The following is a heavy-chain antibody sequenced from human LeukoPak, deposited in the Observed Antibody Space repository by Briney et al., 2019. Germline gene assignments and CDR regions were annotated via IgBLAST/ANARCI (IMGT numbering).Heavy chain of an antibody. D-gene: IGHD6-6*01. CDR3: VRGLDYFDY. Sequence: GGSLRLSCAAFGFIFSNYAMGWGRQAPGKGLEWVSSITGSGGNTYYADSVKGRFTFSRDNSKNTLHLQMNSLRAEDTAVYYCVRGLDYFDYWGQGTLVTVSS. CDR2: ITGSGGNT. J-gene: IGHJ4*02. V-gene: IGHV3-23*01. CDR1: GFIFSNYA.